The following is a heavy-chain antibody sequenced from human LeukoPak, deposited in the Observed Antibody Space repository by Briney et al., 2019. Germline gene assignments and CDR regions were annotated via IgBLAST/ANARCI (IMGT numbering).Heavy chain of an antibody. V-gene: IGHV4-39*07. CDR1: GGSISSGSYY. CDR3: ARDLGVPYYDFWSGYSFYDY. J-gene: IGHJ4*02. CDR2: IYYSGST. D-gene: IGHD3-3*01. Sequence: SQTLSLTCTVSGGSISSGSYYWGWIRQPPGKGLEWIGSIYYSGSTYYNPSLKSRVTISVDTSKNQFSLKLSSVTAADTAVYYCARDLGVPYYDFWSGYSFYDYWGQGTLVTVSS.